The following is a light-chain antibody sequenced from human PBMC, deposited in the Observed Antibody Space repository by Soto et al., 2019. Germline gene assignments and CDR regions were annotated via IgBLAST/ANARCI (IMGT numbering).Light chain of an antibody. CDR1: QIVSGN. J-gene: IGKJ1*01. V-gene: IGKV3-20*01. Sequence: EIVMPQSPGTLSVSPGARVLFSCRASQIVSGNLSWYQQKPGQTPRLLIYGASTRATGIPARFSGSGSGTDFTLTIARLEPGDFAVYYCKKYGNSPQTVGKGTKVDIK. CDR2: GAS. CDR3: KKYGNSPQT.